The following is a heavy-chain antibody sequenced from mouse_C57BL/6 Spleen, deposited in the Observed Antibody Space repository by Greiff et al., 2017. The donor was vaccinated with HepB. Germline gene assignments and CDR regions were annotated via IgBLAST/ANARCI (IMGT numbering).Heavy chain of an antibody. CDR2: ISSGSSTI. CDR1: VFTFSDYG. Sequence: DVKLVESGGGLVKPGGSLKLSCAASVFTFSDYGMHWVRQAPEKGLEWVAYISSGSSTIYYADTVKGRFTISRDNAKNTLFLQMTSLRSEDTAMYYCARDGGAYAMDYWGQGTSVTVSS. D-gene: IGHD2-3*01. V-gene: IGHV5-17*01. CDR3: ARDGGAYAMDY. J-gene: IGHJ4*01.